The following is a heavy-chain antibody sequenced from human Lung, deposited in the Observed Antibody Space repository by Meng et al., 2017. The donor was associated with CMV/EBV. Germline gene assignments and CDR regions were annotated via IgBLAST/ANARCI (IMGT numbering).Heavy chain of an antibody. CDR2: ISGYNGDT. Sequence: ASXXVSXKASGYTFTSHGMSWVRQAPGQGLEWMGWISGYNGDTNYAQKLQGRVTMTTDTSTTTVYMELRSLRSDDTAVYYCARDSSGYAKSFYDYYGLDVWXQGTXVT. V-gene: IGHV1-18*01. J-gene: IGHJ6*02. D-gene: IGHD5-12*01. CDR1: GYTFTSHG. CDR3: ARDSSGYAKSFYDYYGLDV.